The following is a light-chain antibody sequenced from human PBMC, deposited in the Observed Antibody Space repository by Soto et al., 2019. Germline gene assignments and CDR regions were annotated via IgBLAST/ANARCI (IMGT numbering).Light chain of an antibody. CDR2: NNN. CDR3: AAWDDTLNGYV. J-gene: IGLJ1*01. CDR1: SSNIGTNA. Sequence: QSARTQPPSASGTPGQRVTISCSGGSSNIGTNAINWYQQLPGTAPKLLIYNNNQRPSGVPDRFSGSKSGTSASLAISGLQSEDEADYYCAAWDDTLNGYVFGTGTKVTVL. V-gene: IGLV1-44*01.